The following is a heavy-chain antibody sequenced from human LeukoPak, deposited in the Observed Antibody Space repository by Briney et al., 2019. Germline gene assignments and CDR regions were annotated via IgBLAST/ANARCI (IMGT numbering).Heavy chain of an antibody. J-gene: IGHJ4*02. CDR3: AIMTFPLED. V-gene: IGHV3-48*03. Sequence: GGSLRLSCAASGFTFSNYEMNWVRQAPGKGLEWISYISSNGRTTYYADSVRGRFTISRDNTKESVYLQMNSLGVEDTAVYYCAIMTFPLEDWGQGTLVAVSS. CDR1: GFTFSNYE. D-gene: IGHD2-8*01. CDR2: ISSNGRTT.